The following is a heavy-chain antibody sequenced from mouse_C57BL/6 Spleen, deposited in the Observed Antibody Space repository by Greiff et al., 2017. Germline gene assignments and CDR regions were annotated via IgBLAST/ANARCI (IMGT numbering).Heavy chain of an antibody. D-gene: IGHD1-1*02. V-gene: IGHV1-61*01. CDR2: IYPSDSET. Sequence: VQLQQPGAELVRPGSSVKLSCKASGYTFTSYWMDWVKQRPGQGLEWIGNIYPSDSETHYNQKFKDKATLTVDKSSSTAYMQLSSLTSEDSAVYYCARMGYGAMDYWGQGTSVTVSS. CDR1: GYTFTSYW. CDR3: ARMGYGAMDY. J-gene: IGHJ4*01.